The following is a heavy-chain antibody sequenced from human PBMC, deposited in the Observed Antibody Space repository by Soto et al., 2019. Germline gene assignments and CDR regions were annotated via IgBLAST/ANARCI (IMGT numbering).Heavy chain of an antibody. CDR2: IIPIFGTA. V-gene: IGHV1-69*12. J-gene: IGHJ6*02. Sequence: QVQLVQSGAEVKKPGSSVKVSCKASGGTFSSYAISWVRQAPGQGLEWTGGIIPIFGTANYAQKFQGRVTITADESTSTAYMELSSLRSEDTAVYYCATRKQWLVTYGMDVWGQGTTVTVSS. CDR3: ATRKQWLVTYGMDV. CDR1: GGTFSSYA. D-gene: IGHD6-19*01.